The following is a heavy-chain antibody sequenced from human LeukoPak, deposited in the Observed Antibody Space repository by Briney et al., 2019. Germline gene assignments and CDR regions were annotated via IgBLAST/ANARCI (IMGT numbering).Heavy chain of an antibody. CDR1: GFTFSSYS. J-gene: IGHJ3*02. CDR2: ISSSSSYI. Sequence: GGSLRLSCAASGFTFSSYSMNWVRQAPGKGLEWVSSISSSSSYIYYADSVKARFTISRDNAKNSLYLQMNSLRAEDTAVYYCARDDNNYDSSGPDAFDIWGQGTMVTVSS. D-gene: IGHD3-22*01. CDR3: ARDDNNYDSSGPDAFDI. V-gene: IGHV3-21*01.